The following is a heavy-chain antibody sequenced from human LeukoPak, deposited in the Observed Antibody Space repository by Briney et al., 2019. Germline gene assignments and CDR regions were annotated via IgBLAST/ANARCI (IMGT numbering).Heavy chain of an antibody. CDR3: ARWDGSGYYSLDY. Sequence: GGSLRLSCAASGFTFSNYGMHWVRQAPGKGLEWLAYIRSDGTYQHYADSVKGRFTISRDNVKKTVYLQMSGLRAEDTAVYYCARWDGSGYYSLDYWGQGTLVTVSS. CDR1: GFTFSNYG. CDR2: IRSDGTYQ. J-gene: IGHJ4*02. V-gene: IGHV3-30*02. D-gene: IGHD3-22*01.